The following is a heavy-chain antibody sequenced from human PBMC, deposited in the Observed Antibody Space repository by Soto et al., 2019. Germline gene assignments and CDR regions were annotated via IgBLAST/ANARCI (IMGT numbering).Heavy chain of an antibody. D-gene: IGHD1-26*01. CDR3: ARGGYLNMRGFFYLQH. V-gene: IGHV4-30-4*08. J-gene: IGHJ1*01. Sequence: SETLSLTCTVSGGSISSREFYWSWIRQPPGKGLEWIGYSSDTGSTHYNPSLSGRVTVSVDTSKNHFSLKLHAATAADTAVYYCARGGYLNMRGFFYLQHRCQGTLVTVSS. CDR1: GGSISSREFY. CDR2: SSDTGST.